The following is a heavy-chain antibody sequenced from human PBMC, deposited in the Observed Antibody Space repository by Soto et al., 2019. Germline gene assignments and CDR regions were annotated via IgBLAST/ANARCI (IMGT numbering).Heavy chain of an antibody. V-gene: IGHV3-33*01. J-gene: IGHJ4*02. CDR1: GFTFSSYG. Sequence: GGSLRLSCAASGFTFSSYGMHWVRQAPGKGLERVAVIWYDGSNKYYADSVKGRFTISRDNSKNTLYLQMNSLRAEDTAVYYCARDLGVGATSPFDYWGQGTLVTVSS. CDR2: IWYDGSNK. CDR3: ARDLGVGATSPFDY. D-gene: IGHD1-26*01.